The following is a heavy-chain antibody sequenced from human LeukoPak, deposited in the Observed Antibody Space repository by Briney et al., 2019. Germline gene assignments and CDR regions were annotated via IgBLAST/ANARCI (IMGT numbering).Heavy chain of an antibody. Sequence: PSETLSLTCTVSGGSISSYYWIWLRQPAGKGLECIGRIYTSGSPNFNPSLKSRVTMSVDTSKNQFSLKLSSVTAADTAVYYCARDNRYYYGSGSYYTFFDYWGQGTPVTVSS. V-gene: IGHV4-4*07. J-gene: IGHJ4*02. CDR3: ARDNRYYYGSGSYYTFFDY. D-gene: IGHD3-10*01. CDR2: IYTSGSP. CDR1: GGSISSYY.